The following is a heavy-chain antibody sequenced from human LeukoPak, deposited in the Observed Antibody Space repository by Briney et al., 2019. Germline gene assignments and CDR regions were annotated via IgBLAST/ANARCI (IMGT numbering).Heavy chain of an antibody. CDR1: GYTFTSYY. D-gene: IGHD5-24*01. Sequence: ASVTVSCKAYGYTFTSYYMHWVRQAPGQGLEGMGVINPSGGSTSYAQKFQGRVTMTRDMSTSTVYMELSSLSSEDTAVYYCARGRDGYNPYRYAFDIWGQGTMVTVSS. V-gene: IGHV1-46*01. CDR3: ARGRDGYNPYRYAFDI. CDR2: INPSGGST. J-gene: IGHJ3*02.